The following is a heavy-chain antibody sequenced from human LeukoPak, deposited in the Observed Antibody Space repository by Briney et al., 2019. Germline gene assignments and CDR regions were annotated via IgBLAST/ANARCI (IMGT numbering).Heavy chain of an antibody. CDR2: INPNSGST. J-gene: IGHJ4*02. V-gene: IGHV1-2*02. Sequence: ASVKVSCKASGYTFTGYYMHWVRQAPGQGLEGMGGINPNSGSTNYSQKFQGRGTMTRDTSIRTAYMELSSLRSDDTAVFYCAGSQTGDGYNPPFDYWGQGTLVTVSS. D-gene: IGHD5-24*01. CDR3: AGSQTGDGYNPPFDY. CDR1: GYTFTGYY.